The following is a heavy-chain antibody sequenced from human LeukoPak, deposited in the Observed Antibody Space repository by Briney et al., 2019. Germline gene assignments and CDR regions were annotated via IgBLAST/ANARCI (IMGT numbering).Heavy chain of an antibody. J-gene: IGHJ6*03. D-gene: IGHD5-24*01. V-gene: IGHV3-64*01. CDR3: ARDPFEDGYNYYYYMDV. CDR1: GFTFSSYA. CDR2: ICSNGGST. Sequence: GGALRLSCAASGFTFSSYAMHWVRQAPGKGLEYVSAICSNGGSTYYANSVKGRFTISRDNSKNTLYLQMGSLRAEDMAVYYCARDPFEDGYNYYYYMDVWGKGTTVTVSS.